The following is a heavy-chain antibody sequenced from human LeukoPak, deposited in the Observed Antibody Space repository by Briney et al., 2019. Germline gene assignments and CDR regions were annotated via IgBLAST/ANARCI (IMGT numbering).Heavy chain of an antibody. CDR1: GFTFSNYA. J-gene: IGHJ4*02. CDR2: TSGSGGST. Sequence: GGSLRLSCAASGFTFSNYAMSWVRQAPGKGLEWVSATSGSGGSTYYADSVKGRFTISRDNSKNTLYLQMNSLRAEDTAVYYCAKDLERGDGQPRFIGYRGQGTLVTVSS. V-gene: IGHV3-23*01. CDR3: AKDLERGDGQPRFIGY. D-gene: IGHD3-3*01.